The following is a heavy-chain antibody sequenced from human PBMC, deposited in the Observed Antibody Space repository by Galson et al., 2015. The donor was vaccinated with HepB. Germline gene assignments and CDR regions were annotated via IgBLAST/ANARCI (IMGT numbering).Heavy chain of an antibody. CDR3: AYILTDTAMVTTSYYYYGMDV. Sequence: SLRLSCAASGFTFSSYWMHWVRQAPGKGLVWVSRINSDGSSTSYADSVKGRFTISRDNAKNTLYLQMNSLRAEDTAVYYCAYILTDTAMVTTSYYYYGMDVWGQGTTVTVSS. J-gene: IGHJ6*02. CDR2: INSDGSST. V-gene: IGHV3-74*01. D-gene: IGHD5-18*01. CDR1: GFTFSSYW.